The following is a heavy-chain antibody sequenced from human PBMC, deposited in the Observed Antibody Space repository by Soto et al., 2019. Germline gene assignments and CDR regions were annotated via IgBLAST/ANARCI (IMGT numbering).Heavy chain of an antibody. Sequence: EVQLLESGGGLVQPGGSLRLSCAASGFTFSSYAMTWFRQAPGKGLEWVSVISVTGGNTYYADSVKGRFTISRDNSKNTLSLQLNSLRAEDTAVYYCAKAGRYWNTSSCSRLKDNWFDPWGQGTLVTFSS. V-gene: IGHV3-23*01. J-gene: IGHJ5*02. CDR1: GFTFSSYA. D-gene: IGHD2-2*01. CDR2: ISVTGGNT. CDR3: AKAGRYWNTSSCSRLKDNWFDP.